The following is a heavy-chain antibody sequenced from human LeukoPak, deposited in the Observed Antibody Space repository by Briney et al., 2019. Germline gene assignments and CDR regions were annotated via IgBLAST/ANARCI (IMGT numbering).Heavy chain of an antibody. Sequence: PGGSLRLSCAASGFTFSSYAMSWVRQGPGKGLEWVSAIGGSGANTYYADSVKGRFTISRDNSKNTLYLQMNSLRAEDTAVYYCARPLVGYCSGGSCPLFFWGQGTMVTVSS. J-gene: IGHJ3*01. CDR3: ARPLVGYCSGGSCPLFF. D-gene: IGHD2-15*01. CDR1: GFTFSSYA. V-gene: IGHV3-23*01. CDR2: IGGSGANT.